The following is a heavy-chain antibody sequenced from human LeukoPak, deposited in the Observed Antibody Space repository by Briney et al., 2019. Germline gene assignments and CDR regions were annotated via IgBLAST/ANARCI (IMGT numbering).Heavy chain of an antibody. V-gene: IGHV1-18*01. CDR1: GYTFTSYG. J-gene: IGHJ6*02. CDR3: ARVNRLEWLYYYYGMDV. D-gene: IGHD3-3*01. CDR2: ISAYNGNT. Sequence: ASVKVSCKASGYTFTSYGISWVQQAPGQGLEWMGWISAYNGNTNYAQKLQGRVTMTTDTSTSTAYMELRSLRSDDTAVYYCARVNRLEWLYYYYGMDVWGQGTTVTVSS.